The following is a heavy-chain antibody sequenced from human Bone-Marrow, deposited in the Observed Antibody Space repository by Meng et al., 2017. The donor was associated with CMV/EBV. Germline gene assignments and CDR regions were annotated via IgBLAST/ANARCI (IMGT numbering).Heavy chain of an antibody. Sequence: GESLKISCAASGFTFSSYAMHWVRQAPGKGLEWVAVISYDGSNKYYADSVKGRFTISRDNAKNSLYLQMNSLRVDDTAVYHCATRAASDYWGQGMLVTVSS. CDR2: ISYDGSNK. V-gene: IGHV3-30*04. CDR1: GFTFSSYA. D-gene: IGHD2-15*01. CDR3: ATRAASDY. J-gene: IGHJ4*02.